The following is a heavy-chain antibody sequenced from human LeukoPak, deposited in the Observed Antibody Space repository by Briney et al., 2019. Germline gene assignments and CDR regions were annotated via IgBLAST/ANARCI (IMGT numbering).Heavy chain of an antibody. Sequence: SETLSLTCAVYGGSFSGYYWSWIRQPPGKGLEWIGEINHSGSTNYNPSLKSRVTISVDTSKNQFSLKLSSVTAADTAVYYCAREPLGSGYSAFDYWGQGTLVTVSS. CDR2: INHSGST. CDR3: AREPLGSGYSAFDY. CDR1: GGSFSGYY. V-gene: IGHV4-34*01. J-gene: IGHJ4*02. D-gene: IGHD3-22*01.